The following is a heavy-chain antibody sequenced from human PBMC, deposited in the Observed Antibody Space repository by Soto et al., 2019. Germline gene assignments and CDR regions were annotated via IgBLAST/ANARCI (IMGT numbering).Heavy chain of an antibody. CDR1: GFTFSSYA. CDR2: ISGSGGST. Sequence: GGSLRLSCAASGFTFSSYAMSWVRQAPGKGLEWVSAISGSGGSTYYADSVKGRFTISRDNSKNTLYLQMNSLRAEDTAVYYCAKDFYDFWSGTYYYMDVWGKGTTVTVSS. J-gene: IGHJ6*03. D-gene: IGHD3-3*01. CDR3: AKDFYDFWSGTYYYMDV. V-gene: IGHV3-23*01.